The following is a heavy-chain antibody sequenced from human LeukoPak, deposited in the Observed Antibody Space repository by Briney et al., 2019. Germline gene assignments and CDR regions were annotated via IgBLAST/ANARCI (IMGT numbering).Heavy chain of an antibody. V-gene: IGHV3-23*01. D-gene: IGHD3-22*01. Sequence: GGSLRLSCAASGFTFSSYAMSWVRQAPGKGLEWVSAISGSGGSTYYADSVKGRFTIFRDNSKNTLYLQMNSLRAEDTAVYYCAKVDSSGYDFDYWGQGTLVTVSS. CDR1: GFTFSSYA. CDR3: AKVDSSGYDFDY. CDR2: ISGSGGST. J-gene: IGHJ4*02.